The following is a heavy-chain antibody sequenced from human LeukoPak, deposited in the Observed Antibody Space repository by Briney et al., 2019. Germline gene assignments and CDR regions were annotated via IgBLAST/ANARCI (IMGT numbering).Heavy chain of an antibody. CDR1: GFTFSSYA. CDR3: AREDGRGYYYYIDV. CDR2: ISGSGGST. Sequence: PGGSLRLSCAASGFTFSSYAMSWVRQAPGKGLEWVSAISGSGGSTYYADSVKGRFTISRDNSKNTLSLQMNSLRGDDTAVYYCAREDGRGYYYYIDVWGKGTTVTASS. V-gene: IGHV3-23*01. J-gene: IGHJ6*03. D-gene: IGHD5-24*01.